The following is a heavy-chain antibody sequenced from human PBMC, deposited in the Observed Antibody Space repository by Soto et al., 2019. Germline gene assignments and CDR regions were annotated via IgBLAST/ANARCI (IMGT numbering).Heavy chain of an antibody. J-gene: IGHJ6*04. CDR1: GGSLSSYY. V-gene: IGHV4-59*01. CDR3: ARDQEGMDV. CDR2: IYYSGST. Sequence: SETLSLTCPVSGGSLSSYYLSWIRQPPGKGLEWIGYIYYSGSTNYNPSLKSRVTISVDTSKNQFSLKLSSVTAADTAVYYCARDQEGMDVWGKGTTVTVSS.